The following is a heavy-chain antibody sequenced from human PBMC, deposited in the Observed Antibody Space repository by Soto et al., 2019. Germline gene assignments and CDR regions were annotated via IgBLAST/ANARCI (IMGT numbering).Heavy chain of an antibody. CDR1: GFTFSSYA. CDR3: AKGDVNIVATTFDY. CDR2: ISGSGGST. V-gene: IGHV3-23*01. D-gene: IGHD5-12*01. Sequence: GGSLRLSCAASGFTFSSYAMSWVRQAPGNGLEWVSAISGSGGSTYYADSVKGRFTISRDNSKNTLYLQMNSLRAEDTAVYYCAKGDVNIVATTFDYWGQGTLVTVSS. J-gene: IGHJ4*02.